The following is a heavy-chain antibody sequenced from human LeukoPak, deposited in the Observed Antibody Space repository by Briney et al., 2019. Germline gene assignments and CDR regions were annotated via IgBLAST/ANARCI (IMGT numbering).Heavy chain of an antibody. CDR3: ARALVGYYDSSGYYIFDY. J-gene: IGHJ4*02. D-gene: IGHD3-22*01. CDR2: LNHSGST. V-gene: IGHV4-34*01. Sequence: PSETLSLTCAVYGGSFSGYYWSWIRQPPGKGLEWIGELNHSGSTNYNPSLKSRVTISVDTSKNQFSLKLSSVTAADTAVYYCARALVGYYDSSGYYIFDYWGQGTLVTVSS. CDR1: GGSFSGYY.